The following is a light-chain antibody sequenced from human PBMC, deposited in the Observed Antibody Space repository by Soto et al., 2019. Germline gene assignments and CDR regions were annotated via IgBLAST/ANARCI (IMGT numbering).Light chain of an antibody. J-gene: IGLJ2*01. CDR3: TSYTNKSLLAVA. CDR2: VVA. CDR1: RSDVGGYDY. Sequence: QSVLTQPASVSGSPGQSITISCTGTRSDVGGYDYVSWYQQYPGKAPKLIIYVVANRPSGVSTRFSGSKSGNTASLTISGLQPEDEADYYCTSYTNKSLLAVALGGGTKVTV. V-gene: IGLV2-14*01.